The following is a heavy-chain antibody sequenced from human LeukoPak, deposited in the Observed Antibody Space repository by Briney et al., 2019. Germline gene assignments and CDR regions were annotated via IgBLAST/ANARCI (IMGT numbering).Heavy chain of an antibody. V-gene: IGHV4-39*01. CDR2: IYYSGST. J-gene: IGHJ5*02. CDR1: GGSISSSSYY. D-gene: IGHD6-19*01. CDR3: ARSHTAGKYSSGSDP. Sequence: SETLSLTCTVSGGSISSSSYYWGWIRQPPGKGLQWIGSIYYSGSTYYNPSLKSRVTISVDTSKNQFSLKLSSVTAADTAVYYCARSHTAGKYSSGSDPWGQGTLVTVSS.